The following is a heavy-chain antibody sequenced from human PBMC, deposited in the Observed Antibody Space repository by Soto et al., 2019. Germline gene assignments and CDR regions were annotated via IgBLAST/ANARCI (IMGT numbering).Heavy chain of an antibody. D-gene: IGHD6-13*01. CDR1: GFTFSSYS. V-gene: IGHV3-48*04. Sequence: GGSLRLSCAASGFTFSSYSMNWVRQAPGKGLEWVSYISSSSSTIYYADSVKGRFTISRDNAKNSLYLQMNSLRAEDTAVYYCARDQAGYPKDAFDIWGQGTMVTVSS. CDR2: ISSSSSTI. CDR3: ARDQAGYPKDAFDI. J-gene: IGHJ3*02.